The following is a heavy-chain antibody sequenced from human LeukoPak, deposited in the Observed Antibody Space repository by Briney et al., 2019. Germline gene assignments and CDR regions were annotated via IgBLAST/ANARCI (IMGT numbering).Heavy chain of an antibody. J-gene: IGHJ4*02. CDR3: ARLGGYSTGWYIQY. CDR2: VYPGNSDT. Sequence: ESLKISCKGSGYSFTTTWIGWVRQMLGKGLEWMGIVYPGNSDTSYSPSFQGQVTISADKSISTASLQWSSLKASDSGMYFCARLGGYSTGWYIQYWGQGTLVTVSS. D-gene: IGHD6-19*01. V-gene: IGHV5-51*01. CDR1: GYSFTTTW.